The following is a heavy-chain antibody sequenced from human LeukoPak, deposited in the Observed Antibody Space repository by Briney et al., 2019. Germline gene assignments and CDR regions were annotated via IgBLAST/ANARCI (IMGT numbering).Heavy chain of an antibody. CDR3: ATSVGITMVRGVKISYYGMDV. J-gene: IGHJ6*02. Sequence: SETLSLTCTVSGGSISSYYWSWIRQPPGKGLEWIGYIYYSGSTNYNPPLKSRVTISVDTSRNQFSLKLSSVTAADTAVYYCATSVGITMVRGVKISYYGMDVWGQGTTVTVSS. CDR2: IYYSGST. V-gene: IGHV4-59*08. CDR1: GGSISSYY. D-gene: IGHD3-10*01.